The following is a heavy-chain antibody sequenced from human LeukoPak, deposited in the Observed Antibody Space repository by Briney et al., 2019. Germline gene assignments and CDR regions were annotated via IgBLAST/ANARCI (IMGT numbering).Heavy chain of an antibody. CDR2: ISSSGSTI. V-gene: IGHV3-48*03. J-gene: IGHJ5*02. CDR3: ARGGRIAVASNWFDP. Sequence: GGSLRLSCAASGFTFSSYEMNWVRQAPGKGLEWVSYISSSGSTIYYADSVKGRFTISRDNAKNSLYLQMNSLRAEDTAVYYCARGGRIAVASNWFDPWGQGTLVTVSS. CDR1: GFTFSSYE. D-gene: IGHD6-19*01.